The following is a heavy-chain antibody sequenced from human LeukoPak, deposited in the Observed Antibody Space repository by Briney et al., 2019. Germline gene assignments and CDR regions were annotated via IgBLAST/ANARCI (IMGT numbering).Heavy chain of an antibody. D-gene: IGHD1-26*01. CDR2: IRFDGRSQ. Sequence: GRSLRLSCAASGFTFSSYGMHWVRQAPGKGLEWVALIRFDGRSQHYADSVKGRFTISRDNSKNTLYLQMNSLRAEDTAVYYCARDLSGSFDYWGQGALVTVSS. J-gene: IGHJ4*02. CDR1: GFTFSSYG. CDR3: ARDLSGSFDY. V-gene: IGHV3-33*08.